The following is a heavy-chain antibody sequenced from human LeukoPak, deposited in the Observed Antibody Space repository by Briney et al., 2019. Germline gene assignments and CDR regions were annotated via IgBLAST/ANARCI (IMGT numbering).Heavy chain of an antibody. CDR3: ARDKGKQQLVRVFDY. Sequence: SVKVSCKSSGRTFSSYAISWVRQAPGQGLEWMGSIIPILGIANYAQKFQGRVTITADKSTSTAYMELSSLRSQDTAVYYCARDKGKQQLVRVFDYWGQGTLVTVSS. V-gene: IGHV1-69*04. J-gene: IGHJ4*02. CDR1: GRTFSSYA. CDR2: IIPILGIA. D-gene: IGHD6-13*01.